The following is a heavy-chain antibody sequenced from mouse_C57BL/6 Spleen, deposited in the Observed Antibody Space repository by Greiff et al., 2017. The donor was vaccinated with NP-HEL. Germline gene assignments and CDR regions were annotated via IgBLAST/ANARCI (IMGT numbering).Heavy chain of an antibody. J-gene: IGHJ1*03. CDR1: GFTFSDYG. Sequence: EVHLVESGGGLVQPGGSLKLSCAASGFTFSDYGMAWVRQAPRKGPEWVAFISNLAYSIYYADTVTGRFTISRENAKNTLYLEMSSLRSEDTAMYYCARRNYGSSYDWYFDVWGTGTTVTVSS. CDR2: ISNLAYSI. V-gene: IGHV5-15*01. CDR3: ARRNYGSSYDWYFDV. D-gene: IGHD1-1*01.